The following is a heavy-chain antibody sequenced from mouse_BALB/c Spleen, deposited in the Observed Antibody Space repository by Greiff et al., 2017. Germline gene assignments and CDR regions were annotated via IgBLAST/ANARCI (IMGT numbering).Heavy chain of an antibody. CDR3: ARGDYYGSSSYYFDY. CDR2: INPYNDGT. CDR1: GYTFTSYV. Sequence: EVQVVESGPELVKPGASVKMSCKASGYTFTSYVMHWVKQKPGQGLEWIGYINPYNDGTKYNEKFKGKATLTSDKSSSTAYMELSSLTSEDSAVYYCARGDYYGSSSYYFDYWGQGTTLTVSS. J-gene: IGHJ2*01. D-gene: IGHD1-1*01. V-gene: IGHV1-14*01.